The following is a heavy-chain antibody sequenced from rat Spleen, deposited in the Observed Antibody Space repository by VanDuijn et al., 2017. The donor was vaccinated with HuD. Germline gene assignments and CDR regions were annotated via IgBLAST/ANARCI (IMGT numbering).Heavy chain of an antibody. J-gene: IGHJ1*01. CDR2: ISTGGGST. CDR3: VRLLGAPDWYFDF. D-gene: IGHD5-1*01. Sequence: EVQLAESGGGLVQPGRSMKLSCTALGFTFSNYYMAWVRQAPTKGLEWVASISTGGGSTYYRDSVKGRFTISRDNAKSTLYLEMDSLRSEDTATYYCVRLLGAPDWYFDFWGPGTMVTVSS. V-gene: IGHV5-25*01. CDR1: GFTFSNYY.